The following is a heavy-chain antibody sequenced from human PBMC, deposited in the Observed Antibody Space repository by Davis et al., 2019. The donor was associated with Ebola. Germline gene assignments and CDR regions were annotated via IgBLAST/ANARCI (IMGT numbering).Heavy chain of an antibody. CDR1: GSRFTSYW. CDR3: ARHQGVGARHGMDV. V-gene: IGHV5-51*01. Sequence: PGGSLRLSCKGSGSRFTSYWIGWVRQLPGKGLEWMGIIYPGDSDTRYSPSFQGQVTISADKSISTAYLQWSSLKASDTAMYYCARHQGVGARHGMDVWGQGTTVTVSS. D-gene: IGHD1-26*01. J-gene: IGHJ6*02. CDR2: IYPGDSDT.